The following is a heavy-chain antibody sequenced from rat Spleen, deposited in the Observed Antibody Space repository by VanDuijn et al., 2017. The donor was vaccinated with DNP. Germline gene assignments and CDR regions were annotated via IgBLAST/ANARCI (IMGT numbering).Heavy chain of an antibody. CDR3: TSNPHIRTAAPFDY. J-gene: IGHJ2*01. D-gene: IGHD3-8*01. CDR1: GFTFSDYN. Sequence: EVQLVESGGGLVQPGRSLKLSCIASGFTFSDYNMAWVRQAPKKGLEWVATISYDGSSTYYRDSVKGRFPISRDNAKSTLYRQMDRLRSEETATYYCTSNPHIRTAAPFDYWGQGVMVTVSS. CDR2: ISYDGSST. V-gene: IGHV5-7*01.